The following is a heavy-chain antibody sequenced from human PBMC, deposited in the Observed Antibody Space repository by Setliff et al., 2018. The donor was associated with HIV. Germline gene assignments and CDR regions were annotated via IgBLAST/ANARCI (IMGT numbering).Heavy chain of an antibody. Sequence: SETLSLTCTVSGGSMSSYYWSWIRQPPGKGLEWVGYIYYSGSTNYNPSLKSRVSISVDTSKNQFSLKLSSVTAADTAMYYCARASYSYDSTGYLYWGQGTLVTVSS. V-gene: IGHV4-59*01. J-gene: IGHJ4*02. CDR3: ARASYSYDSTGYLY. D-gene: IGHD3-22*01. CDR1: GGSMSSYY. CDR2: IYYSGST.